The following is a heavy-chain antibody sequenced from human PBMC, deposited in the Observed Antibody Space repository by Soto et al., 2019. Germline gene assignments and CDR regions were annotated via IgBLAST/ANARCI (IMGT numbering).Heavy chain of an antibody. CDR3: AREDDFLGYGMDV. J-gene: IGHJ6*02. D-gene: IGHD3-3*01. Sequence: ASVKVSCKASGYTFTSYGISWVRQAPGQGLEWMGWISAYNGNTNYAQKLQGRVTMTTDTSTSTVYMELRSLRSDDTAVYYCAREDDFLGYGMDVWGQGTTVTVSS. CDR1: GYTFTSYG. CDR2: ISAYNGNT. V-gene: IGHV1-18*01.